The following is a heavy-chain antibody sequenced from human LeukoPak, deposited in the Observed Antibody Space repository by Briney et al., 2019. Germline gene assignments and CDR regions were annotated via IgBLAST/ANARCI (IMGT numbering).Heavy chain of an antibody. CDR2: IYHSGST. J-gene: IGHJ4*02. V-gene: IGHV4-30-2*01. CDR1: GGSISSGGYS. CDR3: ARVRGGDSAPFDY. D-gene: IGHD4-17*01. Sequence: PSETLSLTCAVSGGSISSGGYSWGWIRQPPGKGLEWIGYIYHSGSTYYNPSLKSRVTISVDRSKNQFSLKLSSVTAADTAVYYCARVRGGDSAPFDYWGQGTLVTVSS.